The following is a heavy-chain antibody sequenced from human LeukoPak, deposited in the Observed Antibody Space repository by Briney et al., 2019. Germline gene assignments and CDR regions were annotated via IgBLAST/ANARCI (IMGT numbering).Heavy chain of an antibody. CDR2: INHSGST. CDR1: GGSFSGYY. J-gene: IGHJ4*02. CDR3: ARGGLTFGGN. V-gene: IGHV4-34*01. D-gene: IGHD1-14*01. Sequence: SETLSLTCAVYGGSFSGYYWSWIRQPPGKGLEWIGEINHSGSTNYNPSLKSRVTISVDTSKNQFSLKLSSVTAADTAVYYCARGGLTFGGNWGQGTLVTVSS.